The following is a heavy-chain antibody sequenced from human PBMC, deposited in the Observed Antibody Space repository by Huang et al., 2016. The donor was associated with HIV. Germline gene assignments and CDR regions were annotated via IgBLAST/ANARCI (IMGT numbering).Heavy chain of an antibody. J-gene: IGHJ4*02. Sequence: QPRLQESGPGLVKPSETLSLTCTVSGVSVTRSPWYWVWVRQSPGKGLEWIAIINYDGSTYYKSSLKRRLTTSLDTSKNQFSLKLTSVTAADTAVYFCARDIAIFGEPLDSWGQGTAVTVSS. CDR1: GVSVTRSPWY. CDR3: ARDIAIFGEPLDS. D-gene: IGHD3-3*01. V-gene: IGHV4-39*01. CDR2: INYDGST.